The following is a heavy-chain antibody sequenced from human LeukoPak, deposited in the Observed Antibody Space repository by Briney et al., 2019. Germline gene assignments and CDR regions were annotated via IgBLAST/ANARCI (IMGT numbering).Heavy chain of an antibody. J-gene: IGHJ4*02. CDR3: TRMITGHDY. D-gene: IGHD3-16*01. V-gene: IGHV4-34*01. CDR2: INHSGYT. CDR1: GVSFNDYY. Sequence: SETLSLTCAVSGVSFNDYYWSWVRQTPGKGLEWIGEINHSGYTNDSPSLKSRVTLSIDTSRKQFSLNLRSVTVADTGIYYCTRMITGHDYWGQGTLVTVSS.